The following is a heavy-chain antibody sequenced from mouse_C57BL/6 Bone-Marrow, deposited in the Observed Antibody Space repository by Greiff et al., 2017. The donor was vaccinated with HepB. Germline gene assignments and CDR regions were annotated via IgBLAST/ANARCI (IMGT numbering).Heavy chain of an antibody. D-gene: IGHD2-2*01. V-gene: IGHV1-64*01. Sequence: QVQLQQPGAELVKPGASVKLSCKASGYTFTSYWMHWVKQRPGQGLEWIGMIHPNSGSTNYNEKFKSKATLTVDKSSSTAYMQLSSLTSEDSAVYYCASSRGYAWFAYWGQGTLVTVSA. CDR1: GYTFTSYW. CDR3: ASSRGYAWFAY. CDR2: IHPNSGST. J-gene: IGHJ3*01.